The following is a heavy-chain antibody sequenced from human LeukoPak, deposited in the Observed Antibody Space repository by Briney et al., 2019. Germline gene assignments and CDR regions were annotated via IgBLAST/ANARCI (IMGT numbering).Heavy chain of an antibody. Sequence: SETLSLTCAVSGGSFSGYYWSWIRQPPGKGLEWIGEINHSGSTNYNPSLKSRVTISVDTSKNQFSLKLSSVTAADTAVYYCASSGEIAAAGTSHDYWGQGTLVTVSS. D-gene: IGHD6-13*01. CDR1: GGSFSGYY. CDR2: INHSGST. J-gene: IGHJ4*02. CDR3: ASSGEIAAAGTSHDY. V-gene: IGHV4-34*01.